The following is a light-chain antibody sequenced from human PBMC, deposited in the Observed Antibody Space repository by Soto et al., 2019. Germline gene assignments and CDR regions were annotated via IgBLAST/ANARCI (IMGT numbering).Light chain of an antibody. CDR2: SVS. Sequence: QSALTQPASVSGSPGQSITISCSGTSSDIGTYDHVAWFQQFPGKTPKLVIYSVSDRPSGVSYRCSGSKSGNTASLTISGLQADDEADYYCISYTVSRSYVFGTGTKVTVL. V-gene: IGLV2-14*01. J-gene: IGLJ1*01. CDR1: SSDIGTYDH. CDR3: ISYTVSRSYV.